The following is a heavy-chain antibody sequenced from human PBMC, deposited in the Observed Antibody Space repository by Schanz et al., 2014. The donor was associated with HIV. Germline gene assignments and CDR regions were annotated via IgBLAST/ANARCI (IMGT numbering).Heavy chain of an antibody. CDR1: GFNFNNYA. Sequence: EVQLLESGGGLEQPGGSLRLSCAASGFNFNNYAMTWVRQAPGKGLEWVSSISGSGVSTFYAGSVKGRFAISRDKSKNTLYLQMNSLRVEDTAVYFCAREGVSRPYGEGFYGMDVWGQGTTVTVSS. CDR3: AREGVSRPYGEGFYGMDV. CDR2: ISGSGVST. V-gene: IGHV3-23*01. J-gene: IGHJ6*02. D-gene: IGHD4-17*01.